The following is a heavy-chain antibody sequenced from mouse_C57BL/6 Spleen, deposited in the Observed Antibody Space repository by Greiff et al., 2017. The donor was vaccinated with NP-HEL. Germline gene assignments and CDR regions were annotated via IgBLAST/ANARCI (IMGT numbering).Heavy chain of an antibody. CDR1: GFTFSSYA. CDR2: ISDGGSYT. Sequence: EVQLVESGGGLVKPGGSLKLSCAASGFTFSSYAMSWVRQTPEKRLEWVATISDGGSYTYYPDNVKGRFTISRDNAKNNLYLQLSRLKSEDTALYYCARGSLELLRDMDYWGQGTSVTVSS. V-gene: IGHV5-4*01. J-gene: IGHJ4*01. D-gene: IGHD2-12*01. CDR3: ARGSLELLRDMDY.